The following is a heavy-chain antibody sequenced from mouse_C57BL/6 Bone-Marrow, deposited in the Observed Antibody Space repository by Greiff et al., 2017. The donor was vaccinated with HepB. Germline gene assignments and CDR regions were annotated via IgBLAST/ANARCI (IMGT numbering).Heavy chain of an antibody. J-gene: IGHJ2*01. CDR1: GYTFTSYW. V-gene: IGHV1-61*01. CDR3: AREGGGQLRPFDY. D-gene: IGHD3-2*02. CDR2: IYPSDSET. Sequence: VQLQQSGAELVRPGSSVKLSCKASGYTFTSYWMDWVKQRPGQGLEWIGNIYPSDSETHYNQKFKDKATLTVDKSSSTAYMQLSSLTSEDSAVYYCAREGGGQLRPFDYWGQGTTLTVSS.